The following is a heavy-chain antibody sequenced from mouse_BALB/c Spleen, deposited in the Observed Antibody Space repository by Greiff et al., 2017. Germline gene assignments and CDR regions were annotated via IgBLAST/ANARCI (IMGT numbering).Heavy chain of an antibody. V-gene: IGHV2-6-7*01. J-gene: IGHJ1*01. Sequence: QVQLKQSGPGLVAPSQSLSITCTVSGFSLTGYGVNWVRQPPGKGLEWLGMIWDDGSTDYNSALKSRLSISKDNSKSQVFLKMNSLQTDDTARYYGARDPLYYGYGGRYFDGWGAGTTVTVAS. CDR3: ARDPLYYGYGGRYFDG. CDR2: IWDDGST. CDR1: GFSLTGYG. D-gene: IGHD1-2*01.